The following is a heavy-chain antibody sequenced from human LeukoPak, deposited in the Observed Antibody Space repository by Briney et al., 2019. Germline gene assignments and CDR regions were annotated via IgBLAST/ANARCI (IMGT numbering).Heavy chain of an antibody. D-gene: IGHD2-15*01. CDR1: GFAFSSSS. Sequence: TGGSLRLSCAASGFAFSSSSMSWVRQAPGKGLEWVSSIINGTYIYYADSLKGRFTISRDNAKNSLFLQMNSLRAEDTAVYYCARDVVGGYYYYYYGMDVWGQGTTVTVSS. CDR3: ARDVVGGYYYYYYGMDV. J-gene: IGHJ6*02. CDR2: IINGTYI. V-gene: IGHV3-21*01.